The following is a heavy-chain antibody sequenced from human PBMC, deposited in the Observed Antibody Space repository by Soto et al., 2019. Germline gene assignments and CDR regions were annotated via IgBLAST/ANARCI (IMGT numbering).Heavy chain of an antibody. CDR1: GGTFSSYA. Sequence: QVQLVQSGAEVQRPGSSVKVSCKASGGTFSSYAISWVRQAPGQGLEWMGGINPIFGTPHYAQKYQGRITITADIFTNTAYMELTRLTSDDTAVYFCARKGRHFDYWGQGALVTVS. CDR2: INPIFGTP. V-gene: IGHV1-69*06. J-gene: IGHJ4*02. CDR3: ARKGRHFDY.